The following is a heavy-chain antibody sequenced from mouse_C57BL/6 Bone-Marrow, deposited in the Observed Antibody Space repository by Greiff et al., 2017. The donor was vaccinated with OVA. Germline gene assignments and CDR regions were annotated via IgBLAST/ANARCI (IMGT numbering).Heavy chain of an antibody. V-gene: IGHV5-6*02. CDR2: IRSGGSYT. CDR1: GFTFSSYG. Sequence: DVKLQESGGDLVKPGGSLKLSCAASGFTFSSYGMSWVRQTPDKRLEWVATIRSGGSYTYYPDSVKGRFTISRENSNNTLYLQMSSLKSEDTAMYYCARQRRFYWYFDVWGTGTTVTVSS. CDR3: ARQRRFYWYFDV. J-gene: IGHJ1*03.